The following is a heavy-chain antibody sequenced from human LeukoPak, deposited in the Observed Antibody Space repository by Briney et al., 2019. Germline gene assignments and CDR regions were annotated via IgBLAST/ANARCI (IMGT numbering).Heavy chain of an antibody. Sequence: GASVKVSCKASGYTFTSYYMHWVRQAPGQGLEWMGIINPSGGSTCYAQKFQGRVTMTRDTSTSTVYMELSSLRSEDTAVYYCARLYSSGLIDYWGQGTLVTVSS. V-gene: IGHV1-46*01. D-gene: IGHD6-19*01. J-gene: IGHJ4*02. CDR3: ARLYSSGLIDY. CDR2: INPSGGST. CDR1: GYTFTSYY.